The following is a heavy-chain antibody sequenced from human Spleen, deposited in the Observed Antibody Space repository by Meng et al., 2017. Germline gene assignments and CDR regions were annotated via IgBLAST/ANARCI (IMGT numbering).Heavy chain of an antibody. CDR2: FDPAHGDI. D-gene: IGHD2-2*01. Sequence: ASVKVSCKVSGYTLPEVSINWVRQAPRKGLEWMGGFDPAHGDIIYAQNFQGRVTMTEHTSTDTAYMELNSLRSEDTAVYYCARDHRRSSTRQKAFDIWGQGTVVTVSS. CDR3: ARDHRRSSTRQKAFDI. CDR1: GYTLPEVS. V-gene: IGHV1-24*01. J-gene: IGHJ3*02.